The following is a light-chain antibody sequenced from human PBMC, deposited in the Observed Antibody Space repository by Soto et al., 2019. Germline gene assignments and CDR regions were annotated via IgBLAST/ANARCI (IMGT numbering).Light chain of an antibody. J-gene: IGLJ2*01. V-gene: IGLV2-8*01. Sequence: QSVLTQPPSASGSPGQSVTISCTGTSGDVGGYNYVSWYQQHPGKAPKLMIYDVSKRPSGVPDRFSGSKSANTASLTVSGLQAEDEDDYYCSSYGGSNNVIFGGGTKVTVL. CDR2: DVS. CDR1: SGDVGGYNY. CDR3: SSYGGSNNVI.